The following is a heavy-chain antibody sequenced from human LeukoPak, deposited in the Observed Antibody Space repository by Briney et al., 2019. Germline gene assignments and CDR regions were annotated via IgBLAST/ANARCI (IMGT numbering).Heavy chain of an antibody. J-gene: IGHJ3*02. CDR1: GFSFDNYA. CDR2: LSGTGGGT. Sequence: GGSLRLSCAASGFSFDNYAMTWVRQPPGKGLEWVSSLSGTGGGTWYAGSVKGRFTISRDNSKNTVYLQMNSLRVEDTAIYYCAKDRTPYSRSGGYYLGAFDIWGHGTLLTVSS. CDR3: AKDRTPYSRSGGYYLGAFDI. D-gene: IGHD3-10*01. V-gene: IGHV3-23*01.